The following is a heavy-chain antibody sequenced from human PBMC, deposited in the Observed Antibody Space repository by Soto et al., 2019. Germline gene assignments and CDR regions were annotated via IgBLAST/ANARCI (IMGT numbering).Heavy chain of an antibody. CDR1: GYTFTSYG. D-gene: IGHD4-17*01. J-gene: IGHJ4*02. Sequence: ASVKVSCKASGYTFTSYGISWVRQAPGQGLEWMGWISAYNGNTNYAQKLQGRVTMTTDTSTSTAYMELRSLRSDDTAVYYCATTTVHFAPPAYLDSWGQGTLVTVSS. CDR2: ISAYNGNT. CDR3: ATTTVHFAPPAYLDS. V-gene: IGHV1-18*01.